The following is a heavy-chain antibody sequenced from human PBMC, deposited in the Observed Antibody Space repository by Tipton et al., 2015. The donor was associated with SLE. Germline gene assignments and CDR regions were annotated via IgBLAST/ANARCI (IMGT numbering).Heavy chain of an antibody. D-gene: IGHD6-13*01. CDR1: DGSISSYY. CDR2: IYATGKSSYNSSRKSRVTT. J-gene: IGHJ4*02. Sequence: PGLVKPSETLSLNCTVSDGSISSYYWNWIRQTPGKGLEWIGFIYATGKSSYNSSRKSRVTTSYSPSLKSRVTMSVDSSKNQISLKLSSVTAADTAVYYCARDYSVASAGNYFDYWGQGTLVTVSS. V-gene: IGHV4-4*08. CDR3: ARDYSVASAGNYFDY.